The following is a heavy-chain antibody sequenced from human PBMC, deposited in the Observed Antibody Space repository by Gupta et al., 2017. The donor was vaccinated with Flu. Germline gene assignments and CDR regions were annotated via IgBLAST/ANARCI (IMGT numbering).Heavy chain of an antibody. V-gene: IGHV1-69*01. D-gene: IGHD5-18*01. CDR1: GGTFSNSA. CDR2: IIPVFGTT. J-gene: IGHJ6*02. Sequence: QVRLVQSGAEVKKPRSSVKVSCKPSGGTFSNSAFSWVRQAPGQGLEWMGGIIPVFGTTNYAPKFQGRVSITADESTRTAYMELSGLRSEDTAVYYCARLLDTVMVIPSPYYYYGMDVWGQGTTVTVSS. CDR3: ARLLDTVMVIPSPYYYYGMDV.